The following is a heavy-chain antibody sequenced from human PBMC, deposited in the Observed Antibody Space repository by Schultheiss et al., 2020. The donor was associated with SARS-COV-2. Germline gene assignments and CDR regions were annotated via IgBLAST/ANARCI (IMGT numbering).Heavy chain of an antibody. J-gene: IGHJ2*01. CDR3: ARGVFSRYCSGGSCYSGWYFDL. CDR2: IYTSGST. CDR1: GGSISSGSYY. V-gene: IGHV4-61*02. Sequence: SETLSLTCTVSGGSISSGSYYWSWIRQPAWKGLEWIGRIYTSGSTNYNPSLKSRVTISVDTSKNQFSLKLSSVTAADTAVYYCARGVFSRYCSGGSCYSGWYFDLWGRGTLVTVSS. D-gene: IGHD2-15*01.